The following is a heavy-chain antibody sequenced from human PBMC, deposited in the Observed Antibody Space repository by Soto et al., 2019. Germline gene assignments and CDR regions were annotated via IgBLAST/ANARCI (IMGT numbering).Heavy chain of an antibody. CDR1: GFTFSNYD. Sequence: GGSLRLSCAASGFTFSNYDMHWVRQAPGKGLEWVSAIAISGDTFYSGSVKGRFTISRENAKNSLYLQLNSLRAEDTAVYYCAREPDSFSIPWQQFDYWGQGTLVTVSS. V-gene: IGHV3-13*01. CDR2: IAISGDT. D-gene: IGHD3-3*02. J-gene: IGHJ4*02. CDR3: AREPDSFSIPWQQFDY.